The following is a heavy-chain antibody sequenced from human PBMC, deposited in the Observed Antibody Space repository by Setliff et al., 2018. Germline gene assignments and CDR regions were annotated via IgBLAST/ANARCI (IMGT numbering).Heavy chain of an antibody. J-gene: IGHJ4*02. D-gene: IGHD2-8*02. V-gene: IGHV4-4*02. CDR3: TVYNTGSSKDHY. Sequence: SETLSLTCAVSGGSISSSNWWSWVRQPPGKGLEWIGEIYHSGSTNYNPSLKSRVTISVDKSKNQFSLKLSSVTAADTALYYCTVYNTGSSKDHYWGQGTPVTVS. CDR1: GGSISSSNW. CDR2: IYHSGST.